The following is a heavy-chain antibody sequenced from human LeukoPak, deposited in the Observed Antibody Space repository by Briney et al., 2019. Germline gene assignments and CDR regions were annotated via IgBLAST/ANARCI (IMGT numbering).Heavy chain of an antibody. CDR1: GFTFNTYG. V-gene: IGHV3-23*01. D-gene: IGHD5-12*01. J-gene: IGHJ4*02. CDR2: ITSSGGST. Sequence: GGSPRLSCAASGFTFNTYGMTWVRQAPGKGLEWVSAITSSGGSTYYGDSVKGRFTISRDNSRNTLYLQMNSLRVDDTAVYYCAKDGAWLRFDDWGQGILVSVSS. CDR3: AKDGAWLRFDD.